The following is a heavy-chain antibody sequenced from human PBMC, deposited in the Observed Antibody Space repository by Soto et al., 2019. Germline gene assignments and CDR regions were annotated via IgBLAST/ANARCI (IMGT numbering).Heavy chain of an antibody. CDR3: ARTPSRGYYGSGSYWPFDAFDI. V-gene: IGHV1-69*13. Sequence: ASVKVSCKASGGTFSSYAISWVRQAPGQGLEWMGGIIPIFGTANYAQKFQGRVTITADESTSTAYMELSSLRSEDTAVYYCARTPSRGYYGSGSYWPFDAFDIWGQGTMVTVSS. CDR1: GGTFSSYA. CDR2: IIPIFGTA. J-gene: IGHJ3*02. D-gene: IGHD3-10*01.